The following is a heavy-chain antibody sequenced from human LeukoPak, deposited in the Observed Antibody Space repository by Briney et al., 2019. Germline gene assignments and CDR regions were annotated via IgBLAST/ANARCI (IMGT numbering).Heavy chain of an antibody. J-gene: IGHJ6*03. CDR1: GFTFSSYS. V-gene: IGHV3-21*01. Sequence: GGSLRLSCAASGFTFSSYSMNWVRQAPGKGLEWVSSISSSSSYIYYADSVKGRFTISRDNAKNSLYLQMNSLRAEDTAVYYCARDRVTTDYYYYMDVWGKGTTVTVSS. CDR2: ISSSSSYI. CDR3: ARDRVTTDYYYYMDV. D-gene: IGHD4-11*01.